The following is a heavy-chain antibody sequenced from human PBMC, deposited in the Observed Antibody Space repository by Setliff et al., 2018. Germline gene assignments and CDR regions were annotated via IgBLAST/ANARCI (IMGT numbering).Heavy chain of an antibody. D-gene: IGHD1-26*01. J-gene: IGHJ4*02. CDR2: IVVGSGNT. V-gene: IGHV1-58*02. CDR3: AAKTLGAQRGSDY. Sequence: SVKVSCKASGYTFTSYAMQWVRQARGQRLEWIGWIVVGSGNTNYAQKFQERVTITRDMSTSTAYMELSSLRSEDTAVYYCAAKTLGAQRGSDYWGQGTLVTVSS. CDR1: GYTFTSYA.